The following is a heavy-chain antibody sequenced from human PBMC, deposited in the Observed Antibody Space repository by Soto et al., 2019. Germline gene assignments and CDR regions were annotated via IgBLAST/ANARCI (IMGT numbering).Heavy chain of an antibody. D-gene: IGHD3-22*01. CDR1: GFTFSSYA. J-gene: IGHJ4*02. Sequence: GGSLRLSCAASGFTFSSYAMHGVRQAPGKGLEWVAVISYDGSNKYYADSVKGRFTISRDNSKNTLYLQMNSLRAEDTAVYYCARYSRLYDSSGYPDYWGQGTLVTVSS. CDR3: ARYSRLYDSSGYPDY. CDR2: ISYDGSNK. V-gene: IGHV3-30-3*01.